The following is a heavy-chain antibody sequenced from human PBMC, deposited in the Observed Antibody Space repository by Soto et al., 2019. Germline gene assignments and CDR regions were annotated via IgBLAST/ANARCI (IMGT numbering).Heavy chain of an antibody. D-gene: IGHD1-26*01. J-gene: IGHJ4*02. Sequence: QITLKESGPTLVKPTQTLTLTCTFSGFSLSTSGVGVGWIRQPPGKALEWLGLLYWNDDKHYSPSLKTRLTITKDTSKNQVVLTMANMDPVDTATYYCAHSSWATPFDYWGQGTLVTVSS. CDR3: AHSSWATPFDY. CDR2: LYWNDDK. V-gene: IGHV2-5*01. CDR1: GFSLSTSGVG.